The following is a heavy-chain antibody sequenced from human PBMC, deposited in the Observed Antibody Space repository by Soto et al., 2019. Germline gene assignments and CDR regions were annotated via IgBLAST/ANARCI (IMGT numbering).Heavy chain of an antibody. V-gene: IGHV3-23*01. D-gene: IGHD4-17*01. J-gene: IGHJ4*02. Sequence: GGSLRLSCAASGFTFSSYAMSWVRQAPGKGLEWVSAISGSGGSTYYADSVKGRFTISRDNSKNTLYLQMNSLRAEDTAVYYCAKYWGRFGGDYVFVYWCQGTWVSVFS. CDR2: ISGSGGST. CDR1: GFTFSSYA. CDR3: AKYWGRFGGDYVFVY.